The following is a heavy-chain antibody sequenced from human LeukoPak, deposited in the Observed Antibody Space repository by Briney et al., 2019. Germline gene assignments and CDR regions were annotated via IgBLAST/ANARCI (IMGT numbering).Heavy chain of an antibody. Sequence: SETLSLTCTVSGGSISRRSYHWSWIRQPAGKGLESIGRFYTSGTPNYNPSLKSRVTILVDTSRNQFSLKLSSVTAADTAVYYCARGGIPDYWGQGILVTVSS. CDR3: ARGGIPDY. V-gene: IGHV4-61*02. J-gene: IGHJ4*02. CDR2: FYTSGTP. CDR1: GGSISRRSYH. D-gene: IGHD2-21*01.